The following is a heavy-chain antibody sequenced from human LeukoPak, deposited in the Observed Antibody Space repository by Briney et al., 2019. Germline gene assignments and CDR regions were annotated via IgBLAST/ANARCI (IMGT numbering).Heavy chain of an antibody. V-gene: IGHV4-59*12. CDR1: GASISSYY. D-gene: IGHD4-17*01. CDR2: VYYSGST. CDR3: ARGPDYGDSGYFDY. J-gene: IGHJ4*02. Sequence: SETLSLTCTVSGASISSYYWSWIRQPPGKGLEWIGYVYYSGSTYYNPSLKSRVTISVDTSKNQFSLKLSSVTAADTAVYYCARGPDYGDSGYFDYWGQGTLVTVSS.